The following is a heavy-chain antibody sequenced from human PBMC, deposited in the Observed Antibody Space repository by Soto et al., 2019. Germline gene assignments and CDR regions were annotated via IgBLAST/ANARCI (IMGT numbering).Heavy chain of an antibody. CDR1: GGSFSNNY. CDR2: ISPSGTT. D-gene: IGHD3-10*01. J-gene: IGHJ4*02. V-gene: IGHV4-34*01. CDR3: ATSLWFGTQPEI. Sequence: SETLSLTCAVYGGSFSNNYWTWFRQPPGKGLEWIGQISPSGTTKYIPSLKSRGTISVDTSRKQFFLKVTSVSAADTAVYYCATSLWFGTQPEIWGPGTLVTVSS.